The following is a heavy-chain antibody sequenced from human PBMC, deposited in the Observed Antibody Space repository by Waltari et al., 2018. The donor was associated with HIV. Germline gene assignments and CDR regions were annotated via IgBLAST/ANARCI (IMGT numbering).Heavy chain of an antibody. V-gene: IGHV3-23*04. CDR1: GFIFSSYG. D-gene: IGHD4-17*01. CDR3: ARHGDYGDIWGYLDH. CDR2: ISASGGAS. J-gene: IGHJ4*02. Sequence: EVQLVESGGGLVQPGGSMRLSCAASGFIFSSYGVSWVRQAPGKGLNWISSISASGGASDYADSVKGRFIVSRDNSRNTLHLHMNSLTVDDTALYFCARHGDYGDIWGYLDHWGLGTLVTVSS.